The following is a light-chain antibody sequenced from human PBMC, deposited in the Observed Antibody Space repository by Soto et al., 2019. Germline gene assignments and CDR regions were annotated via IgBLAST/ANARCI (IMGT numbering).Light chain of an antibody. Sequence: QSVLTQPASMSGSPGQSITISCTGTSSDVGGFNCVSWFQQHPGKAPKLMIFEVTNRPSGVSNRFSGSKSGNTASLTISGLQAEDEADYYCSSYTDRSLYVFGTGTKLTVL. J-gene: IGLJ1*01. CDR3: SSYTDRSLYV. CDR2: EVT. V-gene: IGLV2-14*01. CDR1: SSDVGGFNC.